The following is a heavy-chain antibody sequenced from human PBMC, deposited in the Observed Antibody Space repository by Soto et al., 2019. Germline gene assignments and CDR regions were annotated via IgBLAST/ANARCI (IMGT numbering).Heavy chain of an antibody. CDR2: IFHSGST. D-gene: IGHD3-10*01. V-gene: IGHV4-30-4*01. J-gene: IGHJ6*02. Sequence: SETLSLTCTVSGGSISSGDYYWTWVRQPPGKGLEWIGNIFHSGSTYYTPSLQSRVTISLDTSKNHFSLKLSSVTPADTAVYYCARDRYYGSGTYYNFYSGMDVWGQGTTVTVSS. CDR1: GGSISSGDYY. CDR3: ARDRYYGSGTYYNFYSGMDV.